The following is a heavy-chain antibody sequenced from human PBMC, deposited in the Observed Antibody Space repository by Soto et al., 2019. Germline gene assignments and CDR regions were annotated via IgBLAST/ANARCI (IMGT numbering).Heavy chain of an antibody. V-gene: IGHV4-59*11. J-gene: IGHJ6*02. CDR3: ARGMQYYYDSSGLNYYGLDV. CDR1: GGSISSHY. D-gene: IGHD3-22*01. Sequence: SETLSLTCTVSGGSISSHYWSWIRQPPGKGLEWIGNIYYSGGTNYNPSLKSRVTISEDRSKNQWSLRLSSVTAADTAIYYCARGMQYYYDSSGLNYYGLDVWGQGTTVTVSS. CDR2: IYYSGGT.